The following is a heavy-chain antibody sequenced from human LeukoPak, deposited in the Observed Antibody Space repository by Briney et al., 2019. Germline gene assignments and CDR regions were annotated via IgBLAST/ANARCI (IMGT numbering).Heavy chain of an antibody. V-gene: IGHV3-30*02. J-gene: IGHJ4*02. D-gene: IGHD2-2*01. CDR3: AKVSRQADCSSTSCYHNGDY. CDR2: IRYDASNK. CDR1: GFTFSSYG. Sequence: GGYLRLSCAASGFTFSSYGMHWVRQAPGKGLEWVAFIRYDASNKYYADCVKGRFTISRDNSKNTLYLQMNSLRAEDTAVYYCAKVSRQADCSSTSCYHNGDYWGQGTLVTVSS.